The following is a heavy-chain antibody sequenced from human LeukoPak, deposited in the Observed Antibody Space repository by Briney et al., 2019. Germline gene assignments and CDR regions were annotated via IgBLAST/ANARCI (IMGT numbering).Heavy chain of an antibody. V-gene: IGHV3-21*01. CDR3: ARAEVLLWFGESPGAEYFQH. CDR2: ISTRGSYI. CDR1: GFTFSSYN. D-gene: IGHD3-10*01. J-gene: IGHJ1*01. Sequence: GGSLRLSCAASGFTFSSYNMNWVRQAPGKGLEWVSSISTRGSYIYYADSVKGRLTISRDNAKNSLYLQMNSLRAEDAAVYYCARAEVLLWFGESPGAEYFQHWGQGTLVTVSS.